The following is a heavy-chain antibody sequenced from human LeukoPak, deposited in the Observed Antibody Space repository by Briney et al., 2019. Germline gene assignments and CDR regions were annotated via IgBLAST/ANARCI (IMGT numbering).Heavy chain of an antibody. D-gene: IGHD4-17*01. CDR1: GFTFSSYS. V-gene: IGHV3-48*04. CDR2: ISSSSSTI. Sequence: GGSLRLSCAASGFTFSSYSMNWVRQAPGKGLEWVSYISSSSSTIYYADSVKGRFTISRDNAKNSLYLQMNSLRSEDTAVYYCARGRLGDYGDYEGDAFDVWGQGTMVTVSS. J-gene: IGHJ3*01. CDR3: ARGRLGDYGDYEGDAFDV.